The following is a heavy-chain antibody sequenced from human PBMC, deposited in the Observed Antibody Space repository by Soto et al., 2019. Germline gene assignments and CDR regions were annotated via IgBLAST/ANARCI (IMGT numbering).Heavy chain of an antibody. CDR2: INPSGGGT. CDR3: ARDSTLAY. J-gene: IGHJ4*02. Sequence: QVHLVQSGAEVKKPGASVKVSRKASGYTFTSYYMHWVRQAPGQGLEWMGIINPSGGGTSYAQKFQGRVTMTGDTSTTTVYMELSSLSSEDTAVYYCARDSTLAYWGQATLVIVSS. CDR1: GYTFTSYY. V-gene: IGHV1-46*01.